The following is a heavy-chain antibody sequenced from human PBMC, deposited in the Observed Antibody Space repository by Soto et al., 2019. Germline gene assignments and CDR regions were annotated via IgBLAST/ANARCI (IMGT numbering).Heavy chain of an antibody. J-gene: IGHJ4*02. V-gene: IGHV3-23*01. D-gene: IGHD3-10*01. Sequence: GGSLRLSCAASGFTFSSYAMSWVRQAPGKGLEWVSAISGSGGSTYYADSVKGRFTMSRDNSKKTLYLQMNSLRVEDSALYYCARGSTDSYPGSRIFDFWGRGTLVTVSS. CDR1: GFTFSSYA. CDR3: ARGSTDSYPGSRIFDF. CDR2: ISGSGGST.